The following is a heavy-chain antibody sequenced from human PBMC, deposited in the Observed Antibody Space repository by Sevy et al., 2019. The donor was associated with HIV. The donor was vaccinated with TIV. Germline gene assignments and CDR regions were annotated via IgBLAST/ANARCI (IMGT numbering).Heavy chain of an antibody. V-gene: IGHV3-11*01. CDR3: ARDRGAAGLDY. Sequence: GESLKISCAASGFTFSDYYMSWIRQAPGKGLEWVSYISSSGSTIYYADSVKGRFTISRDNAKNSLYLQMNSLRAEDTSVYYCARDRGAAGLDYWGQGTLVTVSS. CDR2: ISSSGSTI. J-gene: IGHJ4*02. D-gene: IGHD6-13*01. CDR1: GFTFSDYY.